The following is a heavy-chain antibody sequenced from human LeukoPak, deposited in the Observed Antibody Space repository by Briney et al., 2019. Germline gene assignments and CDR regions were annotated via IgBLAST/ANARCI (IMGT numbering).Heavy chain of an antibody. D-gene: IGHD6-13*01. CDR2: IKSRTDGGTT. J-gene: IGHJ5*01. CDR3: TTEYSSSWFGY. Sequence: PGGSLRLSCAASGFTFSNAWMSWVRQAPGKGLEWVGRIKSRTDGGTTDYTAHVNGRFIISRDDSKNTLYLQMNSLKTEDTVVYFCTTEYSSSWFGYWGQGTLVIVSS. CDR1: GFTFSNAW. V-gene: IGHV3-15*01.